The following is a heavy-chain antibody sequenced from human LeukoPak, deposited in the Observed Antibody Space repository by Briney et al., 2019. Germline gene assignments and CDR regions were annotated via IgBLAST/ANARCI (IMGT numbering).Heavy chain of an antibody. CDR3: ARGLRWPDF. J-gene: IGHJ4*02. V-gene: IGHV3-7*03. CDR2: IKQDGSEK. CDR1: GFIFSSDW. Sequence: GGSLRLSCAASGFIFSSDWMNWVRQAPGKGLEWVANIKQDGSEKYYVASVKGRFTISRDNAKNLLYLQMNSLRADDTAVYYCARGLRWPDFGGQGTLVTVSS. D-gene: IGHD4-23*01.